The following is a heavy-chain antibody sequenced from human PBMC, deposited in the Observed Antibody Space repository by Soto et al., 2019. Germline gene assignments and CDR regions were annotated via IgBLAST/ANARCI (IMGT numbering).Heavy chain of an antibody. D-gene: IGHD3-10*01. V-gene: IGHV4-39*01. CDR1: GGSISRSSYY. CDR2: IYYSGST. Sequence: QLQLQESGPGLVKPSETLSLTCTVSGGSISRSSYYWGWIRQPPGKGLEWIGSIYYSGSTQYNPYLKSRVTISVDTSKNQFSLKLSSVTAADTAVYYCATLWFGEADYWGQGTLVTVSS. CDR3: ATLWFGEADY. J-gene: IGHJ4*02.